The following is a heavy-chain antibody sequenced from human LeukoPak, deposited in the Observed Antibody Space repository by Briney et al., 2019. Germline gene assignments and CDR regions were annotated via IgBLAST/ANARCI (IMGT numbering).Heavy chain of an antibody. CDR3: AREGRAGYCTTTSCYTVDYFDY. CDR1: GGTFSNYA. V-gene: IGHV1-69*13. Sequence: SVKVSCKASGGTFSNYAISWVRQAPGQGLEWMGGIIPIFGTANCAQKFQGRVTIPADESTSTAYMELSSLRSEDTAVYYCAREGRAGYCTTTSCYTVDYFDYWGQGTLVTVSS. CDR2: IIPIFGTA. D-gene: IGHD2-2*02. J-gene: IGHJ4*02.